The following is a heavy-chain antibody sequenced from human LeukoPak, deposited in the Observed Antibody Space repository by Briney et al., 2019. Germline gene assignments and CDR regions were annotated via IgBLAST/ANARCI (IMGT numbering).Heavy chain of an antibody. D-gene: IGHD3-16*01. CDR1: GGSISSNGYY. V-gene: IGHV4-39*07. CDR3: ARRTHVRRPRGDFDY. Sequence: PSETLSLTCTVSGGSISSNGYYWAWFRQPPGKGLEWIGSIYYSGGTYYNPSLKSRVTISVDTSKNQFSLKLSSVTAADTAVYYCARRTHVRRPRGDFDYWGQGTLVTVSS. CDR2: IYYSGGT. J-gene: IGHJ4*02.